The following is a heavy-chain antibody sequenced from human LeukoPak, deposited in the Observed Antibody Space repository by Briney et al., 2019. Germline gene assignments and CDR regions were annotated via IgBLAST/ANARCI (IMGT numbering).Heavy chain of an antibody. CDR1: GYTFTSFG. CDR3: TRDHCRGDNCPSFDY. Sequence: GASVKVSCKPSGYTFTSFGISWVRQAPGQGLEWMGWIGAYNGDTNYAQKFQGRVTMTTDTSTSTAYMDLRSLSSDDTAVYYCTRDHCRGDNCPSFDYWGQGTLVTVSS. J-gene: IGHJ4*02. V-gene: IGHV1-18*04. CDR2: IGAYNGDT. D-gene: IGHD2-15*01.